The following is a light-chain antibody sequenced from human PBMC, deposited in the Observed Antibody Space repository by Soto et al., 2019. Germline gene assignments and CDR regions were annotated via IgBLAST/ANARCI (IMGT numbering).Light chain of an antibody. Sequence: EIVLTQSPATLSLSPGERATLSCRASQSIGRFLAWYQHKPGQAPGLLIYDASNRATGIPARFSASGSETDFTLTISSLESEDFAVYYCQQRANWPLTFGGGTKVDIK. V-gene: IGKV3-11*01. CDR3: QQRANWPLT. J-gene: IGKJ4*01. CDR1: QSIGRF. CDR2: DAS.